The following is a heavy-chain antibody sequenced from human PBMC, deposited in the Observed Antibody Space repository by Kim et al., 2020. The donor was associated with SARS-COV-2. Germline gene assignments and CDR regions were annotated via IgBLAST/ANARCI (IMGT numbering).Heavy chain of an antibody. D-gene: IGHD6-13*01. V-gene: IGHV3-9*01. CDR1: GFTFDDYA. CDR3: AKDSSYSSSWYLLDEQWGGSGMDV. CDR2: ISWNSGSI. J-gene: IGHJ6*02. Sequence: GGSLRLSCAASGFTFDDYAMHWVRQAPGKGLEWVSGISWNSGSIGYADSVKGRFTISRDNAKNSLYLQMNSLRAEDTALYYCAKDSSYSSSWYLLDEQWGGSGMDVWGQGTTVTVSS.